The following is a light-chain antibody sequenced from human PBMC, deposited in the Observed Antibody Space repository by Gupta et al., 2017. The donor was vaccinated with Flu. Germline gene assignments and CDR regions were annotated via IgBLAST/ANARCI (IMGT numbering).Light chain of an antibody. J-gene: IGKJ1*01. V-gene: IGKV1-5*03. CDR2: KAS. CDR1: QSISCW. Sequence: DIQMTQSPSTLSASVGDRVTLTCRASQSISCWLAWYQQKPGKAPKLLIYKASSLESGVPSRFSGTGSETEFTLTINSLQPDDFATYYCQHYNSYSQPFGQGTKVEIK. CDR3: QHYNSYSQP.